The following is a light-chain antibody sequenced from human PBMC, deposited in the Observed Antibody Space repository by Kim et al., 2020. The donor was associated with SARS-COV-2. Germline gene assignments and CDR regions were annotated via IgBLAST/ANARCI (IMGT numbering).Light chain of an antibody. CDR2: GAS. CDR1: QSVSSSY. Sequence: PGETATLSCRASQSVSSSYLAWYQQKPGQAPRLLIYGASSRATGIPDRFSGSGSGTDFTLTISRLEPEDFAVYYCQQYGSSLALTFGGGTKVEIK. V-gene: IGKV3-20*01. CDR3: QQYGSSLALT. J-gene: IGKJ4*01.